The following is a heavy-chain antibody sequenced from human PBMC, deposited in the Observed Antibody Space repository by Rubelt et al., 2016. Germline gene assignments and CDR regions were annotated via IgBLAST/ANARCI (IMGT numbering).Heavy chain of an antibody. V-gene: IGHV4-59*01. CDR3: ARGGRYGDYSFDY. CDR1: GGSISSYY. D-gene: IGHD4-17*01. J-gene: IGHJ4*02. CDR2: IYYSGST. Sequence: QVQLQESGPGLVKPSETLSLTCTVSGGSISSYYWSWIRQPPGKGLEWIGYIYYSGSTNYNPSLKIRVTISVDTSKNQFSLKLSAVTAADTAVYYCARGGRYGDYSFDYWGQGTLVTVSS.